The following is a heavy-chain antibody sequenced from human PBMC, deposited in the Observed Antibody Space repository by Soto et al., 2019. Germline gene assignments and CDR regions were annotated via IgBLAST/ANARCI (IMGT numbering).Heavy chain of an antibody. Sequence: SETLSLTCAVSGGSISSGGYFWSWIRQPPGKGLEWIGYIDHSVSTYYNPSLKSRVTISVDRSKNHFSLKLSSVTAADTAVYYCARGYTLNCSWFEGWGQGTLVNVSS. V-gene: IGHV4-30-2*01. J-gene: IGHJ5*02. D-gene: IGHD1-7*01. CDR2: IDHSVST. CDR1: GGSISSGGYF. CDR3: ARGYTLNCSWFEG.